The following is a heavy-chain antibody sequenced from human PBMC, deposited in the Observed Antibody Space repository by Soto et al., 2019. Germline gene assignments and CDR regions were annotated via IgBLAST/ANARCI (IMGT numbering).Heavy chain of an antibody. CDR2: VLHTGST. Sequence: SETLSLTCGVSGGSISSSNWWNWVRQSPEKGLEWIGQVLHTGSTNYNPSLKTRVTISVDKSNNQSSLKLTSVTAADPALYFCARSAYRDSNSQYFDYWGRGTLFPVSS. J-gene: IGHJ4*02. CDR1: GGSISSSNW. V-gene: IGHV4-4*02. CDR3: ARSAYRDSNSQYFDY. D-gene: IGHD1-1*01.